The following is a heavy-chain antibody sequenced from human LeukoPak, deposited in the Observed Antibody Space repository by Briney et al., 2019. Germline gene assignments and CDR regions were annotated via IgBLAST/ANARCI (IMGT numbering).Heavy chain of an antibody. Sequence: SVKVSCKASGGTFSSYAISWVRQAPGQGLEWMGGIIPIFGTANYAQKFQGRVTITRDTSASTAYMELSSLRSEDTAVYYCARDHYYDSSGYINWFDPWGQGTLVTVSS. V-gene: IGHV1-69*05. J-gene: IGHJ5*02. CDR1: GGTFSSYA. D-gene: IGHD3-22*01. CDR2: IIPIFGTA. CDR3: ARDHYYDSSGYINWFDP.